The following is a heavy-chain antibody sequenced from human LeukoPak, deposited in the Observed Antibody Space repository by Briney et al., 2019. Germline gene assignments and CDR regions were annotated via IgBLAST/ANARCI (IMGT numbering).Heavy chain of an antibody. CDR1: GYSFTGYY. Sequence: VASVKVSCKASGYSFTGYYIHWVRQAPGQGLEWMGWINPNSGGTNYAQKFQGWVTMTRDTSISTAYMELSRLRSDDTAVYYCARGQYYYDSSGYYGRFDYWGQGTLVTVSS. V-gene: IGHV1-2*04. J-gene: IGHJ4*02. CDR2: INPNSGGT. D-gene: IGHD3-22*01. CDR3: ARGQYYYDSSGYYGRFDY.